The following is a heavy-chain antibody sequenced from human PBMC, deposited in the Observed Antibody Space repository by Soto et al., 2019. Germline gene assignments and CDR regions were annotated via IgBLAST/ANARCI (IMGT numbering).Heavy chain of an antibody. CDR1: GYTFTSYA. J-gene: IGHJ6*03. D-gene: IGHD1-26*01. CDR2: INAGNGNT. Sequence: ASVKVSCKASGYTFTSYAMHWVRQAPGQRLEWMGRINAGNGNTKYSQKFQGRVTITRDTSASTAYMELSSLRSEDTAVYYCARDWEGGYYYYYMDVWGKGTTVTVSS. V-gene: IGHV1-3*01. CDR3: ARDWEGGYYYYYMDV.